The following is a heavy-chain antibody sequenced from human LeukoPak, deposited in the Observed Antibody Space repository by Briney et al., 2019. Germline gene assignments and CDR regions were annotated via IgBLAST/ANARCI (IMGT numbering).Heavy chain of an antibody. Sequence: KPSETLSLTCTVSGGSISSYYWSWIRQPPGKGLEWIGYIYYSGSTNYNPSLKSRVTISVDTSKNQFSLKPSSVTAADTAVYYCARSAGITGTRAWFDPWGQGTLVTVSS. CDR3: ARSAGITGTRAWFDP. CDR1: GGSISSYY. CDR2: IYYSGST. J-gene: IGHJ5*02. D-gene: IGHD1-20*01. V-gene: IGHV4-59*08.